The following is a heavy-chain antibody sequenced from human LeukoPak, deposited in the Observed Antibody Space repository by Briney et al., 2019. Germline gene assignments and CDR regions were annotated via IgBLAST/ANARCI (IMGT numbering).Heavy chain of an antibody. CDR3: ARGLGVAAADS. Sequence: SDTLSLTCSVSGGSIKSYYWSWVRQAAGKGLEWIGRIYPRRSPTYNPSLKSRVNMSEDTSKNHFSLGLRSVTAADTAVYYCARGLGVAAADSWGQGSLVTVSS. V-gene: IGHV4-4*07. CDR1: GGSIKSYY. D-gene: IGHD6-13*01. CDR2: IYPRRSP. J-gene: IGHJ4*02.